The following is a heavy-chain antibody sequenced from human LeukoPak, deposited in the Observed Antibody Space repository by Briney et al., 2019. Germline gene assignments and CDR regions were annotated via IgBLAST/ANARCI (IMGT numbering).Heavy chain of an antibody. D-gene: IGHD3-10*01. CDR1: GFTFSSYG. V-gene: IGHV3-33*01. Sequence: PGRSLRLSCAASGFTFSSYGMPWVRKAPGKGLEWVAVIWYDGSNKYYADSVKGRFTISRDNSKDTLYLQMNSLRAEDTAVYYCAATPPYGSGSYYNYWGQGTPVTVSS. J-gene: IGHJ4*02. CDR3: AATPPYGSGSYYNY. CDR2: IWYDGSNK.